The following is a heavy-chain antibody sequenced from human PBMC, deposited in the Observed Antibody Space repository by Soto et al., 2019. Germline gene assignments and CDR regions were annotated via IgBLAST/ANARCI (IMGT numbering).Heavy chain of an antibody. CDR3: AHAYGGTSWPNDAFDV. V-gene: IGHV2-5*02. Sequence: QITLKESGPTLVKPTQTLTLTCTFSGFSLSANGVGVAWIRQPPGQALEWLALIYWDDDKRYRTSLRSRLTITKDTSXXXXXLTXTXXXXXDXXXYXXAHAYGGTSWPNDAFDVWGQGTVVTVSS. D-gene: IGHD2-2*01. CDR2: IYWDDDK. J-gene: IGHJ3*01. CDR1: GFSLSANGVG.